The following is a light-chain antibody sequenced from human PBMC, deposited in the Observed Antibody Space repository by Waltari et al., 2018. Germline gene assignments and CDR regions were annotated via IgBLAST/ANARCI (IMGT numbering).Light chain of an antibody. J-gene: IGKJ2*01. Sequence: EIVLTQSPATLSLSPGERATLSCRASQSVNHYLAWYQQKPGQAPRLLIYDASNRATATPARFNGSGSGTDFTLTISSLEPEDFAVYYCHHRSSWPYTFGQGTKLEIK. CDR3: HHRSSWPYT. CDR2: DAS. CDR1: QSVNHY. V-gene: IGKV3-11*01.